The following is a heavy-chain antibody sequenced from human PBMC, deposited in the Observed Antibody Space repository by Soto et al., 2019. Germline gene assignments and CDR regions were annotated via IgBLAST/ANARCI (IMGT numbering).Heavy chain of an antibody. D-gene: IGHD2-8*01. CDR3: ARVYGYYYYYMDV. CDR1: GYSLTDNG. V-gene: IGHV1-8*01. CDR2: ISPDSGKT. Sequence: QAYLEQSGAEVKKPGASVKVSCKDSGYSLTDNGITWVRQASGQGLEYVGWISPDSGKTDYAQKFQGRVTMTRDTSINTVYMELSSLRSDDTAVYYCARVYGYYYYYMDVWGKGTTVTVSS. J-gene: IGHJ6*03.